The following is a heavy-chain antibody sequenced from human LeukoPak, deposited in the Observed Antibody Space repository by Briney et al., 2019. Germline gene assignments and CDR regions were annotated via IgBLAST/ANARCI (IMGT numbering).Heavy chain of an antibody. CDR2: ISGSGGRT. CDR1: GFTFSSYA. CDR3: ATKVVAGY. Sequence: GGSLTLSCAASGFTFSSYAMSWVRQAQGKGLEWVSGISGSGGRTYYADSVKGRFTIYRDDSKHTLYLQMNSLGAEDTAVYYCATKVVAGYWGQGTLVTVSA. J-gene: IGHJ4*02. V-gene: IGHV3-23*01. D-gene: IGHD2-15*01.